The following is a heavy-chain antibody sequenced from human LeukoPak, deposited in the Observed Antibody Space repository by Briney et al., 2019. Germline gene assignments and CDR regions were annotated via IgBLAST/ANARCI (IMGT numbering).Heavy chain of an antibody. CDR1: GFTFSSYA. V-gene: IGHV3-30*01. J-gene: IGHJ4*02. CDR2: ISYDGSNK. Sequence: GRSLRLSCAASGFTFSSYAMHWVRQAPGKGLEWVAVISYDGSNKYYADSVKGRFNISRDNSKDTLYLQMNSLRAEDTAVYYCARERYYYDSSGYYYFWYWDQGTLVTVSS. CDR3: ARERYYYDSSGYYYFWY. D-gene: IGHD3-22*01.